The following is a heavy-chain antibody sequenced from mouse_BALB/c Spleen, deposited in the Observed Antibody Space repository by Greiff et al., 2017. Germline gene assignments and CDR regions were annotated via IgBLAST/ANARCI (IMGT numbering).Heavy chain of an antibody. J-gene: IGHJ4*01. Sequence: VQLVESGPSLVQPSQSLSITCTASGFSFTSYGVQWVRQTPGKGLEWLGVIWSGGSTDYNAAFMSRLSTTKDNSTSQVFLKMNSLQADDTAIYYCAKTGARLAMDYWGQGTSVTVSS. CDR1: GFSFTSYG. CDR3: AKTGARLAMDY. CDR2: IWSGGST. V-gene: IGHV2-5-1*01.